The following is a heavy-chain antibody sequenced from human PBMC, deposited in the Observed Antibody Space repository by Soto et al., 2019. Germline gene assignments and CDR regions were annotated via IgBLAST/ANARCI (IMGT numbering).Heavy chain of an antibody. V-gene: IGHV1-18*01. J-gene: IGHJ6*02. Sequence: ASVKVSCKASGYTFTSYGISWVRQAPGQGLEWMGWISAYNGNTNYAQKLQGRVTMTTDTSTSTAYMELSSLRSEDTAVYYCAREGYCSSTSCLSTYGMDVWGQGTTVTVSS. D-gene: IGHD2-2*01. CDR1: GYTFTSYG. CDR3: AREGYCSSTSCLSTYGMDV. CDR2: ISAYNGNT.